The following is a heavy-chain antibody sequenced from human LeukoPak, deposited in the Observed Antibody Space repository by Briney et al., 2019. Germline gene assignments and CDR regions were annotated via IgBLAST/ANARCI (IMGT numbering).Heavy chain of an antibody. V-gene: IGHV3-30-3*01. D-gene: IGHD3-10*01. J-gene: IGHJ3*02. CDR3: ARDRRMTSITMVRGVIKWVDAFDI. CDR2: ISNDGSSK. CDR1: GFTFSGYA. Sequence: GRSLRLSCAASGFTFSGYAMHWVRQAPGKGLEWVALISNDGSSKYYADSVKGRFTISRDTSQNTLYLQVNSLRAEDTAVYYCARDRRMTSITMVRGVIKWVDAFDIWGQGTMVTVSS.